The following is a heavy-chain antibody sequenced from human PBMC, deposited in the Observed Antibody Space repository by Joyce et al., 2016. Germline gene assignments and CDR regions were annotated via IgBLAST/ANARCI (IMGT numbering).Heavy chain of an antibody. CDR1: GFSLSSSGVG. D-gene: IGHD6-13*01. J-gene: IGHJ4*02. CDR2: IYWNVDK. V-gene: IGHV2-5*01. Sequence: QITLKESGPTLVKPTQTLTLTCTFSGFSLSSSGVGVGWIRQPPGKALEWLALIYWNVDKRYSPSLKGRLTITKDTSKNQVVLTMTNMDPVDTATYYCAHSSTWHGVFDFWGQGTLVTVSS. CDR3: AHSSTWHGVFDF.